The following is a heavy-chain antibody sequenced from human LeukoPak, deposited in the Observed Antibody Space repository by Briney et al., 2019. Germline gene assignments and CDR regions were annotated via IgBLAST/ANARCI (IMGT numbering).Heavy chain of an antibody. CDR3: ARQDYGDYPPGY. Sequence: SETLSLTCAVYGGSFSGYYWSWIRQPPGKGLEWIGEINHSGSTNYNPSLKSRVTILVDTSKNQFSLKLSSVTAADTAVYYCARQDYGDYPPGYWGQGTLVTVSS. CDR1: GGSFSGYY. V-gene: IGHV4-34*01. CDR2: INHSGST. J-gene: IGHJ4*02. D-gene: IGHD4-17*01.